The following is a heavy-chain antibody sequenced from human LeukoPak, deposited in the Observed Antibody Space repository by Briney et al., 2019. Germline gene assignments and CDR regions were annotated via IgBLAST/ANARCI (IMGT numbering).Heavy chain of an antibody. Sequence: PSETLSLTCAVSGYSISSGYYWGWIRPPPGKGLEGIGIIYHSGSTYYNPSLKSRVTISVDPSKNQFSLKLSYVTADDTAVYYCATRSSLGYYYYYMDVWGKGTTVTVSS. J-gene: IGHJ6*03. CDR1: GYSISSGYY. D-gene: IGHD3-10*01. CDR3: ATRSSLGYYYYYMDV. V-gene: IGHV4-38-2*01. CDR2: IYHSGST.